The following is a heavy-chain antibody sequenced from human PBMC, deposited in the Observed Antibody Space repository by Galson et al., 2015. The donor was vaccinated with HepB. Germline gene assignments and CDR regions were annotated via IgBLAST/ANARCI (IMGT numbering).Heavy chain of an antibody. Sequence: SLRLSCAASGFTFSSYAMSWVRQAPGKGLEWVSAISGSGGSTYYADSVKGRFTISRDNSKNTLYLQMNSLRAEDTAVYYCAKAGGGSGSYSGRFFLFDYWGQGTLVTVSS. CDR3: AKAGGGSGSYSGRFFLFDY. J-gene: IGHJ4*02. V-gene: IGHV3-23*01. D-gene: IGHD3-10*01. CDR2: ISGSGGST. CDR1: GFTFSSYA.